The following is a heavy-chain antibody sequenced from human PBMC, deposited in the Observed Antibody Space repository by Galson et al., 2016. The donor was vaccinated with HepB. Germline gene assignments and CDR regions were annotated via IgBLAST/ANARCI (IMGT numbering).Heavy chain of an antibody. D-gene: IGHD1-1*01. Sequence: SLRPSCAASGFTLSSYGIHWVRQAPGKGLEWVAVIWYDGVNTYYADSVKGRFTISRDNSKNTLYLQMNSLRAEDTAVYYCARQAFTNWNPFDYWGQGTLVTVSS. CDR1: GFTLSSYG. J-gene: IGHJ4*02. CDR3: ARQAFTNWNPFDY. V-gene: IGHV3-33*01. CDR2: IWYDGVNT.